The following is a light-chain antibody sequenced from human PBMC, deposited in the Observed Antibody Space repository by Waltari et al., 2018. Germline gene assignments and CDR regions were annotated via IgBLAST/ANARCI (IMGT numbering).Light chain of an antibody. Sequence: QSALTQPASVSGSPGQSITISCTATSSDFGANKYVSWYQQHPGKAPKVVIYDVTERPSGVSNHFSGSKSGSTASLTISGLQTEDEADYYCSSRTNSITWVFGGGTKVTVL. CDR2: DVT. CDR1: SSDFGANKY. J-gene: IGLJ3*02. CDR3: SSRTNSITWV. V-gene: IGLV2-14*03.